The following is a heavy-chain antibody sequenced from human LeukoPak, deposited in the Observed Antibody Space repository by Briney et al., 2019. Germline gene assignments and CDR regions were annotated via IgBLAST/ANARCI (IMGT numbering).Heavy chain of an antibody. J-gene: IGHJ4*02. CDR2: ISAYNGNT. CDR1: GYTFTSYG. V-gene: IGHV1-18*01. Sequence: GASVKVSCKASGYTFTSYGISWVRQAPGQGLEWMGWISAYNGNTNYAQKPQGRVTMTTDTSTSTAYMELRSLRSDDTAVYYCARTAPSGYYLLLFDYWGQGTLVTVSS. CDR3: ARTAPSGYYLLLFDY. D-gene: IGHD3-22*01.